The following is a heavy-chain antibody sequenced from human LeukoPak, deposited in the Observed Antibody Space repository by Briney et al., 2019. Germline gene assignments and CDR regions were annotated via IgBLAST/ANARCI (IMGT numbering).Heavy chain of an antibody. V-gene: IGHV4-39*07. CDR1: GGSISSYY. Sequence: SETLSLTCTVSGGSISSYYWGWIRQPPGKGLEWIGSIYYSGSTYYNPSLKSRVTISVDTSKNQFSLKLSSVTAADTAVYYCARYPYYYDSSGFHWGQGTLVTVSS. CDR2: IYYSGST. CDR3: ARYPYYYDSSGFH. D-gene: IGHD3-22*01. J-gene: IGHJ4*02.